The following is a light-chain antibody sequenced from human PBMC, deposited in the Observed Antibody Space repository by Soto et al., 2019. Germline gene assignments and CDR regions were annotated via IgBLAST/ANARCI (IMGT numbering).Light chain of an antibody. J-gene: IGLJ1*01. Sequence: QSVLTQPASVSGSPGQSVTISCAGTSSDVGGYNFVSWYQQHPGKAPQLMIYDVSSRPSGVSNRFSGSKSGNTASLTISGLQAEDEADYYCSSYTGSYTYVFGTGTKLTVL. V-gene: IGLV2-14*03. CDR1: SSDVGGYNF. CDR3: SSYTGSYTYV. CDR2: DVS.